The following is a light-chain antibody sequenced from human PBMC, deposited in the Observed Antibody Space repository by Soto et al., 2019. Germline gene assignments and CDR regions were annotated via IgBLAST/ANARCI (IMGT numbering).Light chain of an antibody. Sequence: QSALTQPASVSGSPGQSITISCTGTSSDVGGYNYVSWYQQHPGKAPKLMIYEVSNRPSGVSNRFSGSKSGNAASLTISGLQAEDAAYYYCSSCTSSTPRVFGAGTKVTVL. J-gene: IGLJ1*01. CDR2: EVS. V-gene: IGLV2-14*01. CDR3: SSCTSSTPRV. CDR1: SSDVGGYNY.